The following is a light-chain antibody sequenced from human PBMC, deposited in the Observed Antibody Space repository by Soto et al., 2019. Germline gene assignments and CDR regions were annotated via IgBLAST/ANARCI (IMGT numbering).Light chain of an antibody. CDR2: GAS. J-gene: IGKJ5*01. CDR3: QQYNDWPRT. CDR1: QSVTSSY. Sequence: EIVLTQSPGTLSLSPGERATLSRRASQSVTSSYLAWYQQKPGQAPRLLIYGASSRATGIPDRFSGSGSGTDFTLTISRLEPEDFAVYYCQQYNDWPRTFGQGTRLEIK. V-gene: IGKV3-20*01.